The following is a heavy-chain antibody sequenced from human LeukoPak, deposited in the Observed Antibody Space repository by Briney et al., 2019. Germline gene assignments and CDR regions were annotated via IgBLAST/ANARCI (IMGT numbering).Heavy chain of an antibody. CDR3: AKVLPGSGGRAFDI. V-gene: IGHV3-11*04. J-gene: IGHJ3*02. CDR2: ISSSDGTI. D-gene: IGHD2-15*01. Sequence: GGSLRLSCAASGFSFSDYYMSWIRQAPGKGLEWVSYISSSDGTIYYADSVMGRFTISRDNSKNTLSLQMNSLRVEDTAVYYCAKVLPGSGGRAFDIWGQGTMVTVSS. CDR1: GFSFSDYY.